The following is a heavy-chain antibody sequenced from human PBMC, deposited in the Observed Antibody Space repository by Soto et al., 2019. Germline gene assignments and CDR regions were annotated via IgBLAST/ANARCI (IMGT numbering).Heavy chain of an antibody. D-gene: IGHD6-13*01. J-gene: IGHJ6*02. CDR1: GGSITSSFY. V-gene: IGHV4-39*01. Sequence: QLQLQESGPGLVKPSETLSLSCTVSGGSITSSFYWGWIRQPPGKGLEWIGSIYGTGNTYYNPSLKGRAAISADTSKNQSSLNLISVTAADTAVYYCRSSSRYSTDVWGQGATVTVSS. CDR3: RSSSRYSTDV. CDR2: IYGTGNT.